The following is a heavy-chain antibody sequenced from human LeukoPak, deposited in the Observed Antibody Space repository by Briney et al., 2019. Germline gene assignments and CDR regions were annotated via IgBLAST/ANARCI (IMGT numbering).Heavy chain of an antibody. CDR3: ARTLRYFDWASDY. V-gene: IGHV1-2*04. J-gene: IGHJ4*02. CDR2: INPNSGGT. D-gene: IGHD3-9*01. Sequence: ASVKVSCKASGYTFTGYYMHWVRQAPGQGLEWMGWINPNSGGTNYAQKFQGWVTMTRDTSISTAYMELSRLRSDDTAVYYCARTLRYFDWASDYWGQGTLVTVSS. CDR1: GYTFTGYY.